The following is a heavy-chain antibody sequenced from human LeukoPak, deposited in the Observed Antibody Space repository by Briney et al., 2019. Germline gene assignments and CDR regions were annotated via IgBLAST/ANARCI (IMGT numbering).Heavy chain of an antibody. V-gene: IGHV3-7*01. CDR1: GFTFSSYW. J-gene: IGHJ4*02. CDR3: ARDAYYYDSSGYYGDYFDY. CDR2: IKQEGSEK. Sequence: GGSLRLSCAASGFTFSSYWMSCVRQGPGKGLEWVANIKQEGSEKYYVAAVKGRFTLYRDNAKQSLFLHMNSLRAEETAVYYCARDAYYYDSSGYYGDYFDYWGQGTLVTVSS. D-gene: IGHD3-22*01.